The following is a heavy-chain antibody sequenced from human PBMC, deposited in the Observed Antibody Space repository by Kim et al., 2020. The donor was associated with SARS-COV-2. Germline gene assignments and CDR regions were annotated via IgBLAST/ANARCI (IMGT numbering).Heavy chain of an antibody. V-gene: IGHV3-23*01. J-gene: IGHJ4*02. CDR2: ISGGGDKT. Sequence: GGSLRLSCAASGFALTDYAMSWVRQAPGKGLEWVSGISGGGDKTNYADSVKGRFSISRDSSKNTLYLQMNSLRAEDTALYYCARETVVPTIVVVITQRGSYFSHWGQGALVSVSS. CDR3: ARETVVPTIVVVITQRGSYFSH. D-gene: IGHD3-22*01. CDR1: GFALTDYA.